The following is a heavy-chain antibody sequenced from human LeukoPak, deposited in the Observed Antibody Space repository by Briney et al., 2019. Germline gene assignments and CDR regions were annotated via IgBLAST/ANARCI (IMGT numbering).Heavy chain of an antibody. CDR2: IRSDGSNK. V-gene: IGHV3-30*02. Sequence: PGGSLRLSCAASRFTFSSSGMHWVRQAPGKGLEWVAFIRSDGSNKYYADSVKGRFTISRDNSKNTLYLQMNSLRAEDTAVYYCAKDPAYYYDTPRGAFDIWGQGTMVTVSS. CDR3: AKDPAYYYDTPRGAFDI. J-gene: IGHJ3*02. D-gene: IGHD3-22*01. CDR1: RFTFSSSG.